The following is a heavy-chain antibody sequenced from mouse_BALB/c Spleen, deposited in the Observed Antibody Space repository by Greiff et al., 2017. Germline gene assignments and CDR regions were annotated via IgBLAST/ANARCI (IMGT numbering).Heavy chain of an antibody. CDR2: INPSSGYT. J-gene: IGHJ4*01. Sequence: QVQLQQSGAELARPGASVKMSCKASGYTFTSYTMHWVKQRPGQGLEWIGYINPSSGYTNYNQKFKDKATLTADKSSSTAYMQLSSLTSEDSAVYYCARDWDFYYAMDYWGQGTSVTVSS. CDR3: ARDWDFYYAMDY. V-gene: IGHV1-4*01. CDR1: GYTFTSYT. D-gene: IGHD4-1*01.